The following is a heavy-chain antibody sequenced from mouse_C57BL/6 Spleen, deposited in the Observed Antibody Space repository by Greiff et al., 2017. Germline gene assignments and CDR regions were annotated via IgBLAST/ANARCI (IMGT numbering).Heavy chain of an antibody. CDR2: IHPNSGST. V-gene: IGHV1-64*01. D-gene: IGHD4-1*01. J-gene: IGHJ2*01. CDR1: GYTFTSYW. CDR3: ATNWDYFDY. Sequence: QVQLQQPGAELVKPGASVKLSCKASGYTFTSYWMHWVKQRPGQGLEWIGMIHPNSGSTNYNEKFKSKATLTVDKSSSTAYMQLSSLTSEDSAVYYCATNWDYFDYWGQGTTRTVSS.